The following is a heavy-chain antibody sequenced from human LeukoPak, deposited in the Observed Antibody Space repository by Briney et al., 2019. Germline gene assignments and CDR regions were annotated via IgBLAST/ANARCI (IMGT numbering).Heavy chain of an antibody. CDR1: GGSISSGGYY. J-gene: IGHJ4*02. Sequence: SETLSLTCTVSGGSISSGGYYWSWIRQHPGKGLEWIGYIYYSGSTYYNPSLKSRVTISVDTSKNQFSLKLSSVTAADTAVYYCAREGGYCTNGVCPIQSDWGQGTLVTVSS. V-gene: IGHV4-31*03. CDR3: AREGGYCTNGVCPIQSD. D-gene: IGHD2-8*01. CDR2: IYYSGST.